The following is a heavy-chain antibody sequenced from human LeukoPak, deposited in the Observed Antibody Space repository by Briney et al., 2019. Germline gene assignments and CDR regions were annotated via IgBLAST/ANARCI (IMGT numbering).Heavy chain of an antibody. CDR2: ISSSSSTI. V-gene: IGHV3-48*04. D-gene: IGHD5-24*01. CDR3: ARVPSFRDGYYDY. CDR1: GFTFSSHS. J-gene: IGHJ4*02. Sequence: PGGSLRLSCAASGFTFSSHSMNWVRQAPGKGLEWVSYISSSSSTIYYADSVKGRFTISRDNAKNSLYLQMNSLRAEDTAVYYCARVPSFRDGYYDYWGQGTLVTVSS.